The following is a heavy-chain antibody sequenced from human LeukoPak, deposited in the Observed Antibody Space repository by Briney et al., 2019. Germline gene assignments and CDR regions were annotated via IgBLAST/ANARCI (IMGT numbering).Heavy chain of an antibody. D-gene: IGHD2-21*02. V-gene: IGHV3-21*04. CDR2: ISSSSSYI. Sequence: GGSLRLSCAASGFTFSSYSMNWVRQAPGKGLEWVSSISSSSSYIYYADSVKGRFTISRDNAKNSLYLQMNSLRAEDTAVYYCANPVTGQAPLNHWGQGILVTVSS. J-gene: IGHJ5*02. CDR3: ANPVTGQAPLNH. CDR1: GFTFSSYS.